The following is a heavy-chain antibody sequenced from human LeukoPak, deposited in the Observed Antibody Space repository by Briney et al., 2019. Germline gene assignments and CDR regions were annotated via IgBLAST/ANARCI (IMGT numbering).Heavy chain of an antibody. J-gene: IGHJ4*02. Sequence: GGSLRLSCAASGFTFSNTFMSWVRQAPGKGLEWVSVVHSGDSTYYADSVKGRFTISRDNSKSTLYLQMNSLRAEDTAVYYCAREGSSGYYYFDYWGQGTLVTVSS. D-gene: IGHD3-22*01. CDR2: VHSGDST. V-gene: IGHV3-66*02. CDR1: GFTFSNTF. CDR3: AREGSSGYYYFDY.